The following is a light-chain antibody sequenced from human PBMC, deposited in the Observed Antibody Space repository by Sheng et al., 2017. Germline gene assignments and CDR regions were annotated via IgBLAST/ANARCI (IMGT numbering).Light chain of an antibody. CDR2: QTY. CDR1: SSNIGNNY. Sequence: QSVLTQPPSVSAAPGQKVTISCSGSSSNIGNNYVSWYQHLPGTAPKLLIFQTYNRPSGIHDRFSGSKSGTSATLGITGLQTGDEADYYCGTWDDSLSVGVFGGGTKLTVL. V-gene: IGLV1-51*02. J-gene: IGLJ3*02. CDR3: GTWDDSLSVGV.